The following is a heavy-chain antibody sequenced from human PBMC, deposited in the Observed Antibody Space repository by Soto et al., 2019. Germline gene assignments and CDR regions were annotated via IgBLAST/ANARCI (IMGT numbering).Heavy chain of an antibody. V-gene: IGHV4-31*03. CDR2: IYHSGRT. J-gene: IGHJ4*02. Sequence: SETLSLTCTFSGGSISNGYYYLSWVRQNPGKGLEWIGHIYHSGRTYYNPSLKSRVSISVDTSKSQFSLHLSSVTAADTAVYYCARWVEVSLDYFDSWGQGTPVTVSS. CDR1: GGSISNGYYY. D-gene: IGHD2-15*01. CDR3: ARWVEVSLDYFDS.